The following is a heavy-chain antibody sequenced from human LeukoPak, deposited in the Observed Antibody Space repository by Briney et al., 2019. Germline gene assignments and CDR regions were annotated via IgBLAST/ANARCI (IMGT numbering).Heavy chain of an antibody. Sequence: SETLSLTCTVSGGSISSYYWSGIRQPPGKGLEWIGYIYYSGSTNYNPSLKSRVTISVDTSKNQFSLKLSSVTAADTAVYYCARGGNDFWSGSPDAFDIWGQGTMVTVSS. D-gene: IGHD3-3*01. J-gene: IGHJ3*02. CDR1: GGSISSYY. CDR2: IYYSGST. V-gene: IGHV4-59*01. CDR3: ARGGNDFWSGSPDAFDI.